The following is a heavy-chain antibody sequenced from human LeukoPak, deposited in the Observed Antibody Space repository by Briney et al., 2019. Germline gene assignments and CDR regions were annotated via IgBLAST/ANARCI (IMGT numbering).Heavy chain of an antibody. CDR1: GFIFSNYE. D-gene: IGHD3-22*01. Sequence: GGSLRLSCAASGFIFSNYEMNWVRQAPGKGLEWVSYISSSGSTIYYADSVKGRCAISRDNAKNSLYLQMNSLRAEDTAVYYCARDTRPTDRSGYYHPDYFDYWGQGALVTVSS. V-gene: IGHV3-48*03. J-gene: IGHJ4*02. CDR3: ARDTRPTDRSGYYHPDYFDY. CDR2: ISSSGSTI.